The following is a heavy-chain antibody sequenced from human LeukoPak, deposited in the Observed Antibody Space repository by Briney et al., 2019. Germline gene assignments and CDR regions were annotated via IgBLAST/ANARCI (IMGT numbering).Heavy chain of an antibody. CDR1: GYTFTGYY. D-gene: IGHD4-17*01. V-gene: IGHV1-2*02. Sequence: ASVKVSCKASGYTFTGYYMHWVRQAPGQGLEWMGWINPNSGGTNYAQKFQGKVTMTRDTSISTAYMELSRLRSDDTAVYHCARDLGSSDGDYGYYYYYGMDVWGQGTTVTVSS. CDR2: INPNSGGT. J-gene: IGHJ6*02. CDR3: ARDLGSSDGDYGYYYYYGMDV.